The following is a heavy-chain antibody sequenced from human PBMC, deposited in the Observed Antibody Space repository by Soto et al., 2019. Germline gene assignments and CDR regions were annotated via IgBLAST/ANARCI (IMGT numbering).Heavy chain of an antibody. V-gene: IGHV5-51*01. CDR1: GYSFTSYV. CDR2: IYPGDSDT. J-gene: IGHJ6*02. D-gene: IGHD3-10*01. Sequence: EESLRISCKGSGYSFTSYVIGWVRQMPGKGLEWMGIIYPGDSDTRYSPSFQGQVTISADKSISTAYLQWSSLKASDTAMYYCARHSREYYYGSGSYPDYYYYGMDVWGQGTTVTVSS. CDR3: ARHSREYYYGSGSYPDYYYYGMDV.